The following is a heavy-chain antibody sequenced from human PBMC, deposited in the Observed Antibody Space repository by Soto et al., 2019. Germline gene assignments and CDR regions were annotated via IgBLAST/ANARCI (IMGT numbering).Heavy chain of an antibody. CDR2: ISGSGGST. J-gene: IGHJ6*02. V-gene: IGHV3-23*01. CDR3: AKVLKVPAAMFYYYYGMDV. CDR1: GFTFSSYA. Sequence: GGSLRLSCAASGFTFSSYAMSWVRQAPGKGLEWVSAISGSGGSTYYADSVKGRFTISRDNSKNTLYLQMNSLRAEDTAVYYCAKVLKVPAAMFYYYYGMDVWGQGTTVTVSS. D-gene: IGHD2-2*01.